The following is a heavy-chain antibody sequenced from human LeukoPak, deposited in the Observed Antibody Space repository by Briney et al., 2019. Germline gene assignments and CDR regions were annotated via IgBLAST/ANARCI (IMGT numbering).Heavy chain of an antibody. CDR2: INHSGST. V-gene: IGHV4-39*07. D-gene: IGHD3-10*01. CDR3: ARGYYYYGSGSSPFDY. Sequence: SETLSLTCTVSGGPISSGGYYWSWIRQPPGKGLEWIGEINHSGSTNYNPSLKSRVTISVDTSKNQFSLKLSSVTAADTAVYYCARGYYYYGSGSSPFDYWGQGTLVTVSS. CDR1: GGPISSGGYY. J-gene: IGHJ4*02.